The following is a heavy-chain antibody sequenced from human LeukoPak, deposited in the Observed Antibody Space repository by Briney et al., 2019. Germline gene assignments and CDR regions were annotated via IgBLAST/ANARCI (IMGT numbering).Heavy chain of an antibody. CDR2: TNPNSGGT. V-gene: IGHV1-2*02. CDR1: GYTFTGYY. J-gene: IGHJ3*02. CDR3: ASLTSGPDAFDI. Sequence: ASVKVSCKASGYTFTGYYMHWVRQAPGQGLEWMGWTNPNSGGTNYAQKFQGRVTMTRDASISTAYMELSRLRSDDTAVYYCASLTSGPDAFDIWGQGTMVTVSS. D-gene: IGHD3-3*01.